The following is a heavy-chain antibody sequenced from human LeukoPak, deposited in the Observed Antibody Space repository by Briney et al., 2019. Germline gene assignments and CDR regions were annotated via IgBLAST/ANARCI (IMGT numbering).Heavy chain of an antibody. J-gene: IGHJ3*02. CDR3: VREYYGSGMHAFDI. V-gene: IGHV1-46*01. Sequence: ASVKVSCKASGYTFTNYYMHWVRQAPGQGLEWMGIINPSRGRTSYAQKFQGRVTMTGDTSTSTVYMELSSLRSEDTAVYYCVREYYGSGMHAFDIWGQGTMVTVSS. CDR1: GYTFTNYY. D-gene: IGHD3-10*01. CDR2: INPSRGRT.